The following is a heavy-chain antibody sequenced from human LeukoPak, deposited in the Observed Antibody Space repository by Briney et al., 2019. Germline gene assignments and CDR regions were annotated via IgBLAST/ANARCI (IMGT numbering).Heavy chain of an antibody. CDR1: GYTFTSYA. J-gene: IGHJ4*02. CDR3: ARAPSQYYYDSSGYSDY. D-gene: IGHD3-22*01. CDR2: INAGNGNT. Sequence: ASVTVSCKASGYTFTSYAMHWVRQAPGQRLEWMGWINAGNGNTKYSQKFQGRVTITRDTSAGTAYMELSSLRSEDTAVYYCARAPSQYYYDSSGYSDYWGQGTLVTVSS. V-gene: IGHV1-3*01.